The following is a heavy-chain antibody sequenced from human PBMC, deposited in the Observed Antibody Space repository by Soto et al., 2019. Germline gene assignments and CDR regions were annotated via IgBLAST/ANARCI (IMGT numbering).Heavy chain of an antibody. V-gene: IGHV1-2*02. D-gene: IGHD3-10*01. J-gene: IGHJ6*01. CDR3: ARGYLRVWFGEYSWGGMHV. CDR1: GYTLTDDY. Sequence: AAVQVCCKACGYTLTDDYMHWVRQAPVQWLWWMGWINPNRGGTNYAQKFHGRVTMTRDTAISTAYVDLSRLRSDDPPVYYWARGYLRVWFGEYSWGGMHVWPQGTTVTV. CDR2: INPNRGGT.